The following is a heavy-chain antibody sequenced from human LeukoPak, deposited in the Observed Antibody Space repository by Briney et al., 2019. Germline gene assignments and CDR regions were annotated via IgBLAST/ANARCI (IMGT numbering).Heavy chain of an antibody. V-gene: IGHV3-23*01. D-gene: IGHD3-10*01. CDR1: GFTFSSYA. Sequence: GGSLRLSCAASGFTFSSYAMSWVRQAPGEGLEWVSAISGSGGSTYYADSVKGRFTISRDNSKNTLYLQMNSLRAEDTAVYYCAEGPVARYYGSGSYYTPLYYWGQGTLVTVSS. CDR3: AEGPVARYYGSGSYYTPLYY. J-gene: IGHJ4*02. CDR2: ISGSGGST.